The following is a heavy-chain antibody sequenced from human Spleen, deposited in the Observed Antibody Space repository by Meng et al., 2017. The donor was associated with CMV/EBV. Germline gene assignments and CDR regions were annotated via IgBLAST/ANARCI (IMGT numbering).Heavy chain of an antibody. Sequence: GESLKISCTASGFTFGDYAMSWVRQAPGKGLEWVGFIRSKAYGGTTEYAASVKGRFTISRDDSKSIAYLQMNSLKTEDTAVYYCTRVVAAAGTQYNWFDPWGQGTLVTVSS. V-gene: IGHV3-49*04. J-gene: IGHJ5*02. D-gene: IGHD6-13*01. CDR1: GFTFGDYA. CDR3: TRVVAAAGTQYNWFDP. CDR2: IRSKAYGGTT.